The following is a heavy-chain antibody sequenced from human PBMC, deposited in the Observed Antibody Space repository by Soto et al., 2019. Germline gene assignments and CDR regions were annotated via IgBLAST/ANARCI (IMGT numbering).Heavy chain of an antibody. D-gene: IGHD6-13*01. CDR3: ATRGSAAVYYYGMDV. CDR2: ISYDGSNK. V-gene: IGHV3-30-3*01. J-gene: IGHJ6*02. CDR1: GFTFSSYA. Sequence: VQLVESGGGVVQPGRSLRLSCAASGFTFSSYAMHWVRQAPGKGLEWVAVISYDGSNKYYADSVKGRFTISRDNSKNTLYLQMNSLRAEDTAVYYCATRGSAAVYYYGMDVWGQGTTVTVSS.